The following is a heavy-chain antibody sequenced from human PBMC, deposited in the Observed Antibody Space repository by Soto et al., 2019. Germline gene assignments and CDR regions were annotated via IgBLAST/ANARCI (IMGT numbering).Heavy chain of an antibody. CDR2: VSGSGGST. D-gene: IGHD1-20*01. CDR3: AIPPDYDWNDL. CDR1: GCPSTINT. J-gene: IGHJ4*02. V-gene: IGHV3-23*01. Sequence: SSVKATSVALGCPSTINTMTWVCQAPGKGLEWVSAVSGSGGSTYYADSVKGRFTISRDNSKDTLCLQMNNLRAEDTAVYYCAIPPDYDWNDLWVQGNLVTVS.